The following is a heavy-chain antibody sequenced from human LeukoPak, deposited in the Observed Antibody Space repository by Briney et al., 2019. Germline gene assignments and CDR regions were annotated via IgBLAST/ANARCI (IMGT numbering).Heavy chain of an antibody. V-gene: IGHV3-30-3*01. J-gene: IGHJ4*02. CDR2: ISYDGSNK. D-gene: IGHD3-16*01. Sequence: GRSLRLSCAASGFTFSSYAMHWVRQAPGKGLEWVAVISYDGSNKYYADSVKGRFTISRDNSKNTLYLQMNSLGAEDTAVYYCARDGALDYWGQGTLVTVSS. CDR1: GFTFSSYA. CDR3: ARDGALDY.